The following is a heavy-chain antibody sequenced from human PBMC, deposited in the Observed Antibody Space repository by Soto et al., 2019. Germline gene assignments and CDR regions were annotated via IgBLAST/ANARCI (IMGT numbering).Heavy chain of an antibody. J-gene: IGHJ3*02. CDR1: GYTFIAYE. Sequence: GASVKVSCKASGYTFIAYEMHWVRQAPGQGLEWMGWINPNSGATNYAPRFQGRVTMTRDTSFSTAYMEMSGLRSDDTAVYYCTINYYYDGSGYNDAFDIWGQGTLVTVSS. CDR3: TINYYYDGSGYNDAFDI. D-gene: IGHD3-22*01. CDR2: INPNSGAT. V-gene: IGHV1-2*02.